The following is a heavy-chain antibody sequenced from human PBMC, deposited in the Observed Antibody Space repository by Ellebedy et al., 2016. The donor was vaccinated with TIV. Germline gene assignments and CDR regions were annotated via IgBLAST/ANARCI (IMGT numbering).Heavy chain of an antibody. V-gene: IGHV4-59*01. Sequence: MPSETLSLTCTVSGGFITPYYWSWIRQPPGKELEWTGYVYYTGSTIYNPSLKTRVSISVDTPKNQFFLRLTSVTAADTAMYYCARGPGIGTAAPFRAFDFWGLGTMVTVSS. CDR1: GGFITPYY. CDR2: VYYTGST. D-gene: IGHD6-13*01. CDR3: ARGPGIGTAAPFRAFDF. J-gene: IGHJ3*01.